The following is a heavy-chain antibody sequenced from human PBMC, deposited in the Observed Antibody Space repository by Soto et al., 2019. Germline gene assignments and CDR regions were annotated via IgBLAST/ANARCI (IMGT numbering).Heavy chain of an antibody. CDR2: IYPGDSDT. D-gene: IGHD2-2*01. J-gene: IGHJ6*02. Sequence: GESLKISCKGSGYSFTSYWIGWVRQMPGKGLEWMGIIYPGDSDTRYSPSFQGQVTISADKSISTAYLQWSSLKASDTAMYYCARVPAAIFYYYYYGMDVWGQGTTVTVSS. V-gene: IGHV5-51*01. CDR1: GYSFTSYW. CDR3: ARVPAAIFYYYYYGMDV.